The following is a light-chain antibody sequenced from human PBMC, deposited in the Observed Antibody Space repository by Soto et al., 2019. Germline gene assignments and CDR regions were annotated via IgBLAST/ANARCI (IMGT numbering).Light chain of an antibody. Sequence: DIQMTQSPSSLSASIGDRVTITCRASQNINSHLNWYQQKPGKGPKVLIYAASRMQSGVPSRFSGSGAGTEFTLTISSREPADFAAYYCHPGHVTTLFTFGKGTKLEIK. J-gene: IGKJ2*01. V-gene: IGKV1-39*01. CDR3: HPGHVTTLFT. CDR2: AAS. CDR1: QNINSH.